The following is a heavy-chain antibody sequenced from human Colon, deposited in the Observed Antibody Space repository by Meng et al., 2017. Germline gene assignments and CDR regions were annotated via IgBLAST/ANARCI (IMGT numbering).Heavy chain of an antibody. J-gene: IGHJ4*02. CDR1: GYIFVSYV. D-gene: IGHD3-16*01. CDR2: ISSYNGAT. V-gene: IGHV1-18*01. CDR3: ARDRITEVGDFDH. Sequence: ASVKVSCKASGYIFVSYVVNWVRQTHGQGLEWMGWISSYNGATKYAQKFQDRLTMTTDTSTNTAYMELRNLASDDTAVYFCARDRITEVGDFDHWGQGTRVTVSS.